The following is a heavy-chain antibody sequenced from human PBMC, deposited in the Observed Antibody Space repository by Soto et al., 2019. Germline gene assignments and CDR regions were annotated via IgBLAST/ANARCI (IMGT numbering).Heavy chain of an antibody. CDR3: ARDEGVAARPSHYDAFDI. Sequence: ASVKVSCQASGYTFTSYGISWVRQAPGQGLEWMGWISAYNGNTNYAQKLQGRVTMTTDTSTSTAYMELRSLRSDDTAVYYCARDEGVAARPSHYDAFDIWGQGTMVTVSS. J-gene: IGHJ3*02. CDR2: ISAYNGNT. D-gene: IGHD6-6*01. V-gene: IGHV1-18*01. CDR1: GYTFTSYG.